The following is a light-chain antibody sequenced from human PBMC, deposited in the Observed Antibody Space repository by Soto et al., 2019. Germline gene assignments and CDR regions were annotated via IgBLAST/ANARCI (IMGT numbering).Light chain of an antibody. CDR2: DAS. CDR3: QQYDNLIT. V-gene: IGKV1-33*01. Sequence: EIQRTQTQSTLSASVGNRDTITRRASQDISNYLNWYQQKPGKAPKLLTYDASNLETGVPSRFSGSGSGTDFTVTICSLQPEDIATYYCQQYDNLITFGQGTRLEIK. J-gene: IGKJ5*01. CDR1: QDISNY.